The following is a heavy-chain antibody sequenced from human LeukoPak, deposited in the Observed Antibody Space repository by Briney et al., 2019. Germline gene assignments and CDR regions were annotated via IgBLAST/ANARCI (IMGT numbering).Heavy chain of an antibody. CDR1: GGSVNSSNDY. CDR3: ARGGATVTTSGVRFDP. D-gene: IGHD4-17*01. V-gene: IGHV4-39*01. CDR2: IYYIGRT. Sequence: PSETLSLTCIVSGGSVNSSNDYWGWIRQPPGKGLEWIGSIYYIGRTYYNPSLESRVTISVDTSKNQFSLKLSSVTAADTAVYYCARGGATVTTSGVRFDPWGQGTLVTVSS. J-gene: IGHJ5*02.